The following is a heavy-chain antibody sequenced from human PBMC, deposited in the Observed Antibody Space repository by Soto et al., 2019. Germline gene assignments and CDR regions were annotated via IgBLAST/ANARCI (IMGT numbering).Heavy chain of an antibody. Sequence: GGSLRLSCAASGFTFSSYAMSWVRQAPGKGLEWVSAISGSGGSTYYADSVKGRFTISRDNSKNTLYLQMNSLRAEDTAVYYCAKDVLLWFGEPGGYFDYWGQGTLVTVSS. CDR3: AKDVLLWFGEPGGYFDY. J-gene: IGHJ4*02. D-gene: IGHD3-10*01. CDR1: GFTFSSYA. CDR2: ISGSGGST. V-gene: IGHV3-23*01.